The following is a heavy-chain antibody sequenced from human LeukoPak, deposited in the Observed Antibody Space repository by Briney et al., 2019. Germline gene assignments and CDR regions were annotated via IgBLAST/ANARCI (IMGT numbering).Heavy chain of an antibody. V-gene: IGHV3-7*01. CDR1: GFTFSSYW. J-gene: IGHJ3*02. D-gene: IGHD3-22*01. CDR2: IKQDGSEK. Sequence: GGSLRLSCAASGFTFSSYWMSWVRQAPGKGLEWVANIKQDGSEKYYVDSVRGRFTISRDNAKNSLYLQMNSLRAEDTAVYYCARGGLYDSSGYDAFDIWGQGTMVTVSS. CDR3: ARGGLYDSSGYDAFDI.